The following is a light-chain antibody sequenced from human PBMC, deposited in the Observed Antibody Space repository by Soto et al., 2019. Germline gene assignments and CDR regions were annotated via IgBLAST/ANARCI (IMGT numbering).Light chain of an antibody. V-gene: IGLV2-14*01. CDR2: EVN. CDR3: SSYAGSYTWI. CDR1: SSDFGDHKS. Sequence: SALTQAASVSGSPGQSITISCTGASSDFGDHKSVSWYQHHPGKAPKLIIYEVNYRPSGVSSRFSGSRSGNTAALTISGLQAEDEAEYFCSSYAGSYTWIFGSGTKVTVL. J-gene: IGLJ1*01.